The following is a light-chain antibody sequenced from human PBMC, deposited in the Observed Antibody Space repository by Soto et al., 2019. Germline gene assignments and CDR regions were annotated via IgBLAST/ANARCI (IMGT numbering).Light chain of an antibody. V-gene: IGKV3-15*01. CDR1: QSVRSN. Sequence: EIVMTQSPVTLSVSAGEGATLSFRASQSVRSNLAWYQQKPGQAPSLLIYGAFTRATGIPTRFSGTGSGTEFTLTISSLQSEDFALYYCQQYNDWPLTFGQGTKVDI. CDR3: QQYNDWPLT. J-gene: IGKJ1*01. CDR2: GAF.